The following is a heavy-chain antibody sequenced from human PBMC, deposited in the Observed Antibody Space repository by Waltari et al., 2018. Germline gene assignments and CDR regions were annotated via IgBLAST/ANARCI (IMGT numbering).Heavy chain of an antibody. D-gene: IGHD2-2*01. CDR2: ISGSGGRT. CDR3: ARSTHTINLGTLFDY. Sequence: QLQLQESGPGLVKPSETLSLTCAVSGCSISSNYWSWIRQPPGKGREWIGRISGSGGRTDYNPSLKSRVTISTDTSKNQFSLKLSSVTAADTAVYYCARSTHTINLGTLFDYWGQGVLVTVSS. J-gene: IGHJ4*02. V-gene: IGHV4-4*07. CDR1: GCSISSNY.